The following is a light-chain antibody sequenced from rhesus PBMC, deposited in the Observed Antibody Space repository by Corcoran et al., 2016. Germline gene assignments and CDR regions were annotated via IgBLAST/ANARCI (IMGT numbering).Light chain of an antibody. CDR2: KAS. V-gene: IGKV1-22*01. CDR1: QGISSW. Sequence: DIQMTQSPSSLSASVGHTVTITCRASQGISSWLAWYQQKPGQAPKFLIYKASSLQSGVPSRLSGSGAGTDFTLTISSLQSEDFATYYCQQYGRRPYSFGRGTKVEIK. J-gene: IGKJ2*01. CDR3: QQYGRRPYS.